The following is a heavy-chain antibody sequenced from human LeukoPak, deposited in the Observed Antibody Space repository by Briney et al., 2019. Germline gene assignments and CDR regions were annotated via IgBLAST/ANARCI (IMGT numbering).Heavy chain of an antibody. J-gene: IGHJ4*02. Sequence: GGSLRLSCAASGFTFSSYAMHWVRQAPGKGLEWVAVISYDGSNKYYADSVKGRFTISRDNSKNALYLQMNSLRAEDTAVYYCARDQGPSRELGGYCFDYWGQGTLVTVSS. CDR3: ARDQGPSRELGGYCFDY. CDR1: GFTFSSYA. CDR2: ISYDGSNK. V-gene: IGHV3-30*04. D-gene: IGHD1-26*01.